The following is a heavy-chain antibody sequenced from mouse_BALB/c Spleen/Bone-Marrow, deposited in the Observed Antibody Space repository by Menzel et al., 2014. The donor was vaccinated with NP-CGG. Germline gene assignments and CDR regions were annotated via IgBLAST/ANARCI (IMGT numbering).Heavy chain of an antibody. CDR3: ARCDGPAWVAY. CDR1: GYTFTDYV. J-gene: IGHJ3*01. Sequence: VQLQQSGPELLKPAPSVQMSCKASGYTFTDYVIGWVKQRTGQVLEWIGEIYPGTGSTYYDENFRGKATLTADKSSNTVYMQLTSLTSEDSAVYFCARCDGPAWVAYWGQGTRVTVSA. CDR2: IYPGTGST. V-gene: IGHV1-83*01. D-gene: IGHD1-2*01.